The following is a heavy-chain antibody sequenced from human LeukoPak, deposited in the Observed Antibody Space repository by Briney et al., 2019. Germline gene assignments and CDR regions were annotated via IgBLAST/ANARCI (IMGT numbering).Heavy chain of an antibody. Sequence: SETLSLTCAVSGDSVSSGYYWGWIRQPPGKGLEWIGSIYHSGSTYYNPSLKSRVTISVDTSKNQFSLKLSSVTAADTAVYYCARATVTTPFYFDYWGQGTLVTVSS. D-gene: IGHD4-17*01. V-gene: IGHV4-38-2*01. CDR3: ARATVTTPFYFDY. CDR1: GDSVSSGYY. J-gene: IGHJ4*02. CDR2: IYHSGST.